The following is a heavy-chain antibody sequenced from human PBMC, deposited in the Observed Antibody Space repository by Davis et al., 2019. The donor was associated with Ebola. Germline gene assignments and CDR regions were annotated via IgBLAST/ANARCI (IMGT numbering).Heavy chain of an antibody. J-gene: IGHJ4*02. CDR1: GYTFTSYG. Sequence: ASVKVSCKASGYTFTSYGISWVRQAPGQGLEWMGWISAYNGNTNYAQKLQGRVTMTTDTSTSTAYMELWSLRSDDTAVYYCARALGYCTGGVCPYFDYWGQGTLVTVSS. CDR3: ARALGYCTGGVCPYFDY. D-gene: IGHD2-8*02. V-gene: IGHV1-18*01. CDR2: ISAYNGNT.